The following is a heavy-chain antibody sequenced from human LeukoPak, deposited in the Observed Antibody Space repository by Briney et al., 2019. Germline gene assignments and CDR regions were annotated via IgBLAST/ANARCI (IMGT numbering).Heavy chain of an antibody. CDR3: ATTPGKLWFGELSR. CDR1: GDTFSSYG. Sequence: ASVKVSCKASGDTFSSYGFSWVRQAPGQGLEWMGGIIPIFGTPNYAQKFQGRVTITADESTSTAYMELSSLRSEDAAVYYCATTPGKLWFGELSRWGQGTLVTVSS. D-gene: IGHD3-10*01. V-gene: IGHV1-69*13. J-gene: IGHJ4*02. CDR2: IIPIFGTP.